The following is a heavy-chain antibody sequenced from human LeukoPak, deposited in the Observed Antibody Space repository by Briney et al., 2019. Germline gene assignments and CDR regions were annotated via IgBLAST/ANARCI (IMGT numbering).Heavy chain of an antibody. CDR2: MNPNSGNT. V-gene: IGHV1-8*01. J-gene: IGHJ4*02. Sequence: ASVKVSCKASGYTFTSYDINWVRQATGQGLEWMGWMNPNSGNTGYAQKFQGRVTMTRNTSISTAYMELSSLRSEDTAVYYCAREGGHSYGFHYWGQGTLVTASS. CDR3: AREGGHSYGFHY. D-gene: IGHD5-18*01. CDR1: GYTFTSYD.